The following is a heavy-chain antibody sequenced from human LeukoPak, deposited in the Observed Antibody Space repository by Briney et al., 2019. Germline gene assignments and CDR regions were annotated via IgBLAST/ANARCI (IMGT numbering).Heavy chain of an antibody. CDR1: GYTFTGYY. CDR3: ARLGRGLRLGELNTDY. V-gene: IGHV1-2*06. Sequence: ASVKVSCKASGYTFTGYYMHWLRQAPGQGLEWMGRINPNSGGTNYAQKFQGRVTMTRDTSISTAYMELSRLRSDDTAVYYCARLGRGLRLGELNTDYWGQGTLVTVSS. CDR2: INPNSGGT. D-gene: IGHD3-16*01. J-gene: IGHJ4*02.